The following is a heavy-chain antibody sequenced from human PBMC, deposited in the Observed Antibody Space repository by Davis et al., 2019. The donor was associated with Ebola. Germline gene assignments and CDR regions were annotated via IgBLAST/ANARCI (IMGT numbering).Heavy chain of an antibody. Sequence: GESLKISCAASGFTFSDYYMSWIRQAPGKGLEWVSYISSSSSYTNYADSVKGRFTISRDNAKNSLYLQMNSLRAEDTAVYYCARFTIFASYYYYGMDVWGQGTTVTVSS. CDR1: GFTFSDYY. V-gene: IGHV3-11*06. CDR2: ISSSSSYT. CDR3: ARFTIFASYYYYGMDV. D-gene: IGHD3-3*01. J-gene: IGHJ6*02.